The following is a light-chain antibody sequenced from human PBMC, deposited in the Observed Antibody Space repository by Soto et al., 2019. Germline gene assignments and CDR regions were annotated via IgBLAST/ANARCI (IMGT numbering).Light chain of an antibody. CDR1: QSVNSR. CDR2: GAS. J-gene: IGKJ5*01. Sequence: EIVWTQSPGPLALSPGERAALSCRASQSVNSRLAWYQHKPGQAPRLLISGASNRASGIPARFSAWGSGTDFTLTISRVDPADFAFYYCQQYFTSPITFGQGTRLEIK. CDR3: QQYFTSPIT. V-gene: IGKV3-20*01.